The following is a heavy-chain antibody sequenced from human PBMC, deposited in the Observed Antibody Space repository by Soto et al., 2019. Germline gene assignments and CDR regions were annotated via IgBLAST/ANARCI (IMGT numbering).Heavy chain of an antibody. CDR2: IYPGDSDT. CDR1: GYSFTSYW. CDR3: ARRDYDILTGYYIGFDY. J-gene: IGHJ4*02. V-gene: IGHV5-51*01. D-gene: IGHD3-9*01. Sequence: GESLKISCKGSGYSFTSYWIGWVRQMPGKGLEWMGIIYPGDSDTRYSPSFQGQVTISADKSISTAYLQWSSLKASDTAMYYCARRDYDILTGYYIGFDYWGQGTLVTVSS.